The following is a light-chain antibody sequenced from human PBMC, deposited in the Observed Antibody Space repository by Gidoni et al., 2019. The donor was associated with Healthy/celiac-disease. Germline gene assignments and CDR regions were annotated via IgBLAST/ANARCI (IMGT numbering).Light chain of an antibody. J-gene: IGKJ1*01. V-gene: IGKV2-28*01. CDR1: QSLLHSNGYNY. CDR3: MQALQTLGT. CDR2: LGS. Sequence: DIVMTQSPLSLPVTPGEPASISCRSSQSLLHSNGYNYLDWYLQKPGQSPQLLIYLGSNRASGVPDRVSGSGSGTDFTLKISRVEAENVGVYYCMQALQTLGTFXQXTKVEIK.